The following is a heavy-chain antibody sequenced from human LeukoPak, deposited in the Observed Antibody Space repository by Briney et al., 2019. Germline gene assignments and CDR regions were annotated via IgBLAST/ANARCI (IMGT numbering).Heavy chain of an antibody. Sequence: ASVKVSCKASGYTFTGYYMHWVRQAPGQGLEWMGWINPNSGGTNYAQKFQGRVTMTRDTSISTAYMELSRLRSDDTAVYYCARDWAVTQDMYYFDYWGQGTLVTVSS. CDR3: ARDWAVTQDMYYFDY. CDR1: GYTFTGYY. D-gene: IGHD4-17*01. V-gene: IGHV1-2*02. J-gene: IGHJ4*02. CDR2: INPNSGGT.